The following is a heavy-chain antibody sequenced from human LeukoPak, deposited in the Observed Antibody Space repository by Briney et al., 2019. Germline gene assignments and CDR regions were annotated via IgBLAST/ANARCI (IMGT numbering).Heavy chain of an antibody. J-gene: IGHJ2*01. CDR3: ARDSASGRFFGL. CDR1: GFMFSNHW. V-gene: IGHV3-74*03. CDR2: INTDGSRT. D-gene: IGHD3-10*01. Sequence: HPGGSLRLSCVGSGFMFSNHWMHWVRQGPGKGLMWLSRINTDGSRTTYEDSVQGRFTISRDNAKNTLYLHLDSLRVDDTAMYYCARDSASGRFFGLWGRGTLVTVAS.